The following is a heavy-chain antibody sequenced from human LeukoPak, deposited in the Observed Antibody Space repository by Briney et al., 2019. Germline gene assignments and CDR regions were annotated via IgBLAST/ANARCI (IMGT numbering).Heavy chain of an antibody. CDR3: ARGDVGGLGEYFVY. CDR2: IIPIFDSA. CDR1: GGTFSTYT. D-gene: IGHD3-16*01. J-gene: IGHJ4*02. Sequence: SVKVSCKASGGTFSTYTIHWVRQAPGQGLEWMGGIIPIFDSANYAQKFQGRVTISADESTSTAYMDLSSLSSEDTAVYYCARGDVGGLGEYFVYWGQGTLVTVSS. V-gene: IGHV1-69*01.